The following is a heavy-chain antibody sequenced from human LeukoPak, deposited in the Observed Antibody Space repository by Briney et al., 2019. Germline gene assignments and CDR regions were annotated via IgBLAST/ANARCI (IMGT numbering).Heavy chain of an antibody. D-gene: IGHD3-3*01. J-gene: IGHJ4*02. Sequence: ASVKVSCKASGYTFTGYYMHWVRQAPGQGLEWMGRINPNSGGANYAQKFQGRVTMTRDTSISTAYMELSRLRSDDTAVYYCARGSREWLLSTFDYWGQGTLVAVSS. V-gene: IGHV1-2*06. CDR1: GYTFTGYY. CDR3: ARGSREWLLSTFDY. CDR2: INPNSGGA.